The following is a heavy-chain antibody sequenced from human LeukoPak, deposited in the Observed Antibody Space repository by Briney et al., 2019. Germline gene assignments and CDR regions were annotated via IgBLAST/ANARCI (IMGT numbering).Heavy chain of an antibody. CDR3: AKEMGYRTDNLDY. CDR2: ISGSGGST. Sequence: GGSLRLSCAASGFTFSTNAMSWVRQAPGKGLEWVSAISGSGGSTYYADSVKGRFTISRDNSKNTLFLQMNSLRVEDTAVYYCAKEMGYRTDNLDYWGQGTLVTVSS. V-gene: IGHV3-23*01. D-gene: IGHD5-12*01. J-gene: IGHJ4*02. CDR1: GFTFSTNA.